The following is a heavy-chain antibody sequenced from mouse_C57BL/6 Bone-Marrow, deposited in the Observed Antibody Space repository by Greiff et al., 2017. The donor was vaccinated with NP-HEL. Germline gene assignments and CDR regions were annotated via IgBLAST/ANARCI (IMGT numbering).Heavy chain of an antibody. CDR2: IYPGDGDT. CDR1: GYAFSSYW. Sequence: QVQLKESGAELVKPGASVKISCKASGYAFSSYWMNWVKQRPGKGLEWIGQIYPGDGDTNYNGKFKGKATLTADKSSSTAYMQLSSLTSEDSAVYFCARSITTVVAPRAMDYWGQGTSVTVSS. CDR3: ARSITTVVAPRAMDY. J-gene: IGHJ4*01. D-gene: IGHD1-1*01. V-gene: IGHV1-80*01.